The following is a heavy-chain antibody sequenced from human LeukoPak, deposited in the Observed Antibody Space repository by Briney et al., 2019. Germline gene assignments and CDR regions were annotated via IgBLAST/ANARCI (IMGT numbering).Heavy chain of an antibody. D-gene: IGHD6-19*01. CDR1: GYTFTGYY. V-gene: IGHV1-2*02. J-gene: IGHJ5*02. Sequence: ASVKVSCKASGYTFTGYYMHWVRQAPGQGLEWMGWINPNSGGTNYAQKFQGRVTMTRDTSISTAYMELSRLRSDDTAVYYCARRVSYSSGWYGSFDPRGQGTLVTVSS. CDR2: INPNSGGT. CDR3: ARRVSYSSGWYGSFDP.